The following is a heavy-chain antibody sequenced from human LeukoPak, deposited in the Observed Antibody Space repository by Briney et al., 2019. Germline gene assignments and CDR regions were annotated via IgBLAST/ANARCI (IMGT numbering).Heavy chain of an antibody. Sequence: PSGTLSLTCTVSGGSISSYYWSWIRQPPGKGLEWIGYIYYSGSTNYNPSLKSRVTISVDTSKNQFSLKLSSVTAADTAVYYCARDRGYRSNWFDPWGQGTLVTVSS. CDR2: IYYSGST. J-gene: IGHJ5*02. CDR1: GGSISSYY. D-gene: IGHD5-12*01. CDR3: ARDRGYRSNWFDP. V-gene: IGHV4-59*01.